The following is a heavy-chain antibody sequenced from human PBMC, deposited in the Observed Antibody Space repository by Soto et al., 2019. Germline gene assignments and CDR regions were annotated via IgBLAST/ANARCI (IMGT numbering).Heavy chain of an antibody. CDR3: ARVHVMVVAGSTFDY. J-gene: IGHJ4*01. CDR2: IYHGGTT. V-gene: IGHV4-38-2*02. Sequence: ETLCVTCTVSDYSISSGSYWAWIRQPPGKGPEWIASIYHGGTTFYNPSLKSRITRSVDTSNNQFSLKLTSVTAADTAVYYCARVHVMVVAGSTFDYWGHGTLVTVSS. D-gene: IGHD6-19*01. CDR1: DYSISSGSY.